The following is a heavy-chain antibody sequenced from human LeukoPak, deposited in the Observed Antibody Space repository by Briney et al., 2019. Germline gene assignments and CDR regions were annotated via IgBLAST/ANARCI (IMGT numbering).Heavy chain of an antibody. D-gene: IGHD2-15*01. CDR2: MNPNSGNT. CDR3: AKTYCSGGSCYSVGAFDI. J-gene: IGHJ3*02. V-gene: IGHV1-8*03. Sequence: ASVKVSCKASGYTFTSYDINWVRQATGQGLEWMGWMNPNSGNTGYAQKFQGRVTITTDESTSTAYMELSSLRSEDTAVYYCAKTYCSGGSCYSVGAFDIWGQGTMVTVSS. CDR1: GYTFTSYD.